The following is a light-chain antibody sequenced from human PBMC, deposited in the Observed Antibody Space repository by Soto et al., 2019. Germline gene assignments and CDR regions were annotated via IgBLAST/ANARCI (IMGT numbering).Light chain of an antibody. V-gene: IGKV2D-29*01. CDR1: QSLLYSDGKTN. Sequence: DIVMTQTPLSLSVIPGQPASISCKSSQSLLYSDGKTNLYWYLQKAGQPPQLLIYEASNRFSGVPDRFSGSGSGTEFTLTISSLQSEDFAVYYCQQYNDWPPRYTFGQGTKLEIK. CDR3: QQYNDWPPRYT. CDR2: EAS. J-gene: IGKJ2*01.